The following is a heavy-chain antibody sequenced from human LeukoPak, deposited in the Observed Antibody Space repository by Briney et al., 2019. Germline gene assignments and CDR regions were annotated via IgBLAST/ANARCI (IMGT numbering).Heavy chain of an antibody. V-gene: IGHV1-69*04. D-gene: IGHD5-12*01. J-gene: IGHJ4*02. Sequence: GASVKVSCKASGGTFSSYAISWVRQAPGQGLEWMGRIIPILGIANYAQKFQGRVTITADKSTSTAYMELSSLRSEDTAVYYCARDHGLYSGYDSGDFDCWGQGTLVTVPS. CDR1: GGTFSSYA. CDR2: IIPILGIA. CDR3: ARDHGLYSGYDSGDFDC.